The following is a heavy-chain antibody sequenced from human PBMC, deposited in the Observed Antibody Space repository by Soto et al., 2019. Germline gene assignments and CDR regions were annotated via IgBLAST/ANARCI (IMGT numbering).Heavy chain of an antibody. D-gene: IGHD5-18*01. Sequence: EVQLVESGGGLVKPGGSLRLSCAASGFTFTDAWMSWVRQAPGRGLEWVGRLKSITDGGTADYAAPVKGRFTILREDSRSTLYLQMNSLRSEDIALYYCTTGQYTFGLDSWGQGTLVTVSS. J-gene: IGHJ4*02. CDR3: TTGQYTFGLDS. V-gene: IGHV3-15*01. CDR2: LKSITDGGTA. CDR1: GFTFTDAW.